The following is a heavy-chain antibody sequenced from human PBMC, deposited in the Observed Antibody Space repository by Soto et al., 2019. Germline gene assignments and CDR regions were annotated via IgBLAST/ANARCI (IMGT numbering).Heavy chain of an antibody. Sequence: GGSLRLSCAASGFTFSNAWMNWVRQAPGKGLEWVGRIKSKTDGGTTDYAAPVKGRFTISRDDSKNTLYLQMNSLKTEDTAVYYCTTRRVEWLYYYYYGMDVWGQGTTVTVSS. D-gene: IGHD3-3*01. CDR2: IKSKTDGGTT. J-gene: IGHJ6*02. CDR1: GFTFSNAW. CDR3: TTRRVEWLYYYYYGMDV. V-gene: IGHV3-15*07.